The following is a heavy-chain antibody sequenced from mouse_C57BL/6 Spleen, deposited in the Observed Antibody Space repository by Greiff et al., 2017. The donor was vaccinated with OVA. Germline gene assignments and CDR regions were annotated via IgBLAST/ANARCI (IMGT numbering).Heavy chain of an antibody. Sequence: EVQVVESEGGLVQPGSSMKLSCTASGFTFSDYYMAWVRQVPEKGLEWVANINYDGSSTYYLDSLKSRFIISRDNAKNILYLQMSSLKSEDTATYYCARGGDYDYDHYAMDYWGQGTSVTVSS. CDR2: INYDGSST. D-gene: IGHD2-4*01. CDR1: GFTFSDYY. CDR3: ARGGDYDYDHYAMDY. V-gene: IGHV5-16*01. J-gene: IGHJ4*01.